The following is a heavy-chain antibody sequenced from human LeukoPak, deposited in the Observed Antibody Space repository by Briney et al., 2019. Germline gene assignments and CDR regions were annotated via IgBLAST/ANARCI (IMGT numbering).Heavy chain of an antibody. CDR3: ARDSHTYYYDSSGYEGSLDY. V-gene: IGHV3-48*02. J-gene: IGHJ4*02. CDR2: ISSSSSTI. D-gene: IGHD3-22*01. CDR1: GFTFSSYS. Sequence: PGGSLRLSCAASGFTFSSYSMTWVRQAPGKGLEWVSYISSSSSTIYYADSVKGRFTISRDNAKNSLYLQMNSLRDEDTAVYYCARDSHTYYYDSSGYEGSLDYWGQGTLVTVSS.